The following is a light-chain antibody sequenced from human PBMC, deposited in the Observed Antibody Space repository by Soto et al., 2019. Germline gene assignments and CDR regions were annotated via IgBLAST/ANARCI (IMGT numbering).Light chain of an antibody. CDR1: QSVSSSY. Sequence: EIVLTQSPGTLSLSPGERATLSCRASQSVSSSYLAWYQQKPGQAPRLLMSDASTRATGIPDRFSGSGPGTDFTLTINRLEPEDFAVYYCQQYGRSPRTFGQGTKLEIK. CDR2: DAS. CDR3: QQYGRSPRT. J-gene: IGKJ2*02. V-gene: IGKV3-20*01.